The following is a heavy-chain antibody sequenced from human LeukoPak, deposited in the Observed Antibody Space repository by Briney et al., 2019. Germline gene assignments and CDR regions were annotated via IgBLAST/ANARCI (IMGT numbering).Heavy chain of an antibody. CDR1: GFTFSSYG. CDR3: AKDIGRQWLALDY. J-gene: IGHJ4*02. V-gene: IGHV3-30*18. Sequence: GGSLRLSCAASGFTFSSYGMHWVRQAPGKGLEWVAVISYDGSNKYYADSVKGRFTISRDNSKNTLCLQMNSLRAEDTAVYYCAKDIGRQWLALDYWGQGTLVTVSS. CDR2: ISYDGSNK. D-gene: IGHD6-19*01.